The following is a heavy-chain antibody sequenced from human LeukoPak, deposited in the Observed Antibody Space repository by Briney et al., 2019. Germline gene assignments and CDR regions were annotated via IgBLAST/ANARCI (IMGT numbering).Heavy chain of an antibody. CDR3: AREGVAGTGLDF. CDR2: IIPIFGTA. Sequence: ASVKVSCKASGGTFSSYAISWVRQAPGQGLEWMGGIIPIFGTANYAQKFQGRVTITADESTSTAYMELSSLRSEDTAVYYCAREGVAGTGLDFWGQGTLVTVSS. D-gene: IGHD6-13*01. V-gene: IGHV1-69*13. CDR1: GGTFSSYA. J-gene: IGHJ4*02.